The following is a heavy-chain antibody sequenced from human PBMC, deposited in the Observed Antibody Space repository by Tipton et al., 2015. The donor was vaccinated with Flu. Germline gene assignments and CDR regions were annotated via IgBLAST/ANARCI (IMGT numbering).Heavy chain of an antibody. D-gene: IGHD4-11*01. V-gene: IGHV4-39*01. CDR2: IYYSGFT. CDR1: GGSITSSSYY. Sequence: TLSLTCTVSGGSITSSSYYWGWIRQPPGKGLEWIGSIYYSGFTYYNPSLKSRIIMSVDTSKNHFSLKLTSVTAADTAIYFCARRHYSNYVSEPKSWFDPWGRGTLVTVSS. J-gene: IGHJ5*02. CDR3: ARRHYSNYVSEPKSWFDP.